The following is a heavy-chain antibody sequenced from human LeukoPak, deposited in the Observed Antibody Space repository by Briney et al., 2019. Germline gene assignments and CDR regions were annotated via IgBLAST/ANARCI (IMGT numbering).Heavy chain of an antibody. D-gene: IGHD6-13*01. CDR1: GFTFSSYG. V-gene: IGHV3-30*18. J-gene: IGHJ4*02. CDR3: AKDRRFRSSWYFGWYFDY. CDR2: ISYDGSNK. Sequence: PGRSLRLSCAASGFTFSSYGMHCVRQAPGKGLEWVAVISYDGSNKYYADSVKGRFTISRDNSKSTLYLQMNSLRAEDTAVYYCAKDRRFRSSWYFGWYFDYWGQGTLVTVSS.